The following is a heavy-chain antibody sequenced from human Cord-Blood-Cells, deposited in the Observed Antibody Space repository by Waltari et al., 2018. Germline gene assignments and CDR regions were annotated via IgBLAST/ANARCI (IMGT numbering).Heavy chain of an antibody. D-gene: IGHD5-18*01. CDR3: ARERGYSYGYPRNHYGMDV. CDR1: GYTFTSYY. Sequence: QVQLVQSGAEVKKPGASVKVSCKASGYTFTSYYMHWVRQAPGQGLEWMGIINPSGGSTSYAQKFQGRVTMSRDTSTSTVYMGLSSLRSEDTAVYYCARERGYSYGYPRNHYGMDVWGQGTTVTVSS. J-gene: IGHJ6*02. V-gene: IGHV1-46*01. CDR2: INPSGGST.